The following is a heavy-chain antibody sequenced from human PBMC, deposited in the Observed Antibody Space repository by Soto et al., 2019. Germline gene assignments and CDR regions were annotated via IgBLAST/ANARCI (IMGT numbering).Heavy chain of an antibody. CDR3: ARGIWSCYCTGGYFDH. Sequence: QVQLVESGGGVVQPGRSLRLSCAASGFTFSSYALHWVRQAPGKGLERGAVISYDGSNKYYADSVKGRFTISGDNSKNTLDLQVNSRRSEGTALYYCARGIWSCYCTGGYFDHGGQGTLVTVS. CDR1: GFTFSSYA. D-gene: IGHD3-3*01. J-gene: IGHJ4*02. V-gene: IGHV3-30-3*01. CDR2: ISYDGSNK.